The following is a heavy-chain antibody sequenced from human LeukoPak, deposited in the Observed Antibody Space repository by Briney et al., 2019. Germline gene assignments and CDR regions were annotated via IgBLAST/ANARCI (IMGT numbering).Heavy chain of an antibody. CDR2: ISSSSSTI. Sequence: GGSLRLSCAAPGFTFSSYSMNWVRQAPGKGLEWVSYISSSSSTIYYADSVKGRFTISRDNAKNSLYLQMNSLRAEDTAVYYCARLAYYDSSGYHNYFDYWGQGTLVTVSS. V-gene: IGHV3-48*01. CDR3: ARLAYYDSSGYHNYFDY. J-gene: IGHJ4*02. D-gene: IGHD3-22*01. CDR1: GFTFSSYS.